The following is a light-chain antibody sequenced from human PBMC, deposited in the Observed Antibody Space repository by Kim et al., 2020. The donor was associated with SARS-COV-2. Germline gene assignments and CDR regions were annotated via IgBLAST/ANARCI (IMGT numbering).Light chain of an antibody. CDR3: QQLNGFPVT. CDR2: STS. V-gene: IGKV1-12*01. J-gene: IGKJ4*01. Sequence: DIQMTQSPSSVSASVGDRVTITCRASENIGSWLAWYQQKPGKAPSLLIYSTSTLHSGVPSRFSGSGSGTDFTLTVSSLQAEDSAVYYWQQLNGFPVTFGGGNKLEI. CDR1: ENIGSW.